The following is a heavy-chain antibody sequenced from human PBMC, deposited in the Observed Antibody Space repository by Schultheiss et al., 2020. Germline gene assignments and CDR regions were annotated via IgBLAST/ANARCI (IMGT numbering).Heavy chain of an antibody. D-gene: IGHD3-22*01. J-gene: IGHJ4*02. CDR1: GGTFSSYT. CDR2: IIPILGIA. V-gene: IGHV1-69*04. CDR3: ARDPDSSGYYSDY. Sequence: SVKVSCKASGGTFSSYTISWVRQAPGQGLEWMGRIIPILGIANYAQKLQGRVTMTTDTSTSTAYMELRSLRSDDTAVYYCARDPDSSGYYSDYWGQGTLVTVSS.